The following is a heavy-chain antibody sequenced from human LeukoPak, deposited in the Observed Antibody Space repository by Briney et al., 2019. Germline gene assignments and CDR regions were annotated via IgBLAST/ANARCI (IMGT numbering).Heavy chain of an antibody. Sequence: PGGSRRLSCAASGFTFSSYGMHWVRQAPGKGLEWVAVISYDGSNKYYADSVKGRFTISRDNSKNSLYLQMNSLRTEDTALYYCAKDISLQGYFDYWGQGTLVTVSS. J-gene: IGHJ4*02. CDR3: AKDISLQGYFDY. CDR1: GFTFSSYG. CDR2: ISYDGSNK. V-gene: IGHV3-30*18.